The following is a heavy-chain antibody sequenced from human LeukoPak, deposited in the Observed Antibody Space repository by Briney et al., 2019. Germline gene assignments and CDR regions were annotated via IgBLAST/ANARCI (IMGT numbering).Heavy chain of an antibody. D-gene: IGHD6-13*01. CDR1: VYTFTSYY. V-gene: IGHV1-46*01. Sequence: GASVKLSCKASVYTFTSYYMHWVRQAPGQGLEWMGIINPSGGSTSYAQKFQGRVTMTRDTSTSTVYMELSSLRSEDTAVYYCARARGAYSSSWYYFDYRGQGTLVTVSS. CDR3: ARARGAYSSSWYYFDY. J-gene: IGHJ4*02. CDR2: INPSGGST.